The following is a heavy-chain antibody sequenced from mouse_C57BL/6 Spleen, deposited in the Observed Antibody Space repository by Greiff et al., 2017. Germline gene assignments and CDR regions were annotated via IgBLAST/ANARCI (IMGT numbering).Heavy chain of an antibody. D-gene: IGHD4-1*01. CDR2: INYDGSST. Sequence: DVKLVESEGGLVQPGSSMKLSCTASGFTFSDYYMAWVRQVPEKGLEWVANINYDGSSTYYLDSLKSRFIISRDNAKNILYLQMSSLKSEDTATYYCARGGDWVDYWGQGTTLTVSS. J-gene: IGHJ2*01. CDR3: ARGGDWVDY. CDR1: GFTFSDYY. V-gene: IGHV5-16*01.